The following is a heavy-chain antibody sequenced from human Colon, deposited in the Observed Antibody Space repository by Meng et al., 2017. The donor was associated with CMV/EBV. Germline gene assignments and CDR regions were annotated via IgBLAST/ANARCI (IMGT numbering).Heavy chain of an antibody. D-gene: IGHD6-6*01. J-gene: IGHJ4*02. CDR2: IIPILGIT. V-gene: IGHV1-69*10. CDR1: GGIFSSYA. CDR3: AREHSSSSSGVDY. Sequence: KASGGIFSSYAINWVRQAPGQGLEWMGGIIPILGITNYAQKFQGRVTMTRDTSTSTVYMELSSLRSEDTAVYYCAREHSSSSSGVDYWGQGTLVTVSS.